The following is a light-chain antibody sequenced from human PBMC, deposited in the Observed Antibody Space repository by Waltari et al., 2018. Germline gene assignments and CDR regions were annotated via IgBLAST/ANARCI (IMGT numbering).Light chain of an antibody. Sequence: AIQLTQSPSSLSASVGDRVTITCRASQGISSALAWYQQKPGKAPKLLIYDASSLESGVPSRFRGSGSGTDFTLTISSLQPEDFATYYCQQFNSYQWTFGQGTKVEIK. J-gene: IGKJ1*01. V-gene: IGKV1-13*02. CDR3: QQFNSYQWT. CDR2: DAS. CDR1: QGISSA.